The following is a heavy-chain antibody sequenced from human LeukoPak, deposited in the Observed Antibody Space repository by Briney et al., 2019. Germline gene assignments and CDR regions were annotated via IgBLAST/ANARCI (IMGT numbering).Heavy chain of an antibody. Sequence: GGSLRLSCAASGFTFSSSAMSWVRQAPGKGLEWVSAISNNGGYTYYADSVQGRFTISRDNSKSTLCLQMNSLRAEDTAVYYCARDRRGYCNSTSCRYYFDYWGQGTLVTVS. D-gene: IGHD2-2*01. V-gene: IGHV3-23*01. CDR1: GFTFSSSA. J-gene: IGHJ4*02. CDR2: ISNNGGYT. CDR3: ARDRRGYCNSTSCRYYFDY.